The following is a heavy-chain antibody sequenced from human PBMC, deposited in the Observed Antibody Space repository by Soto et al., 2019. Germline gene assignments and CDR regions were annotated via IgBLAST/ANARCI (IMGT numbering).Heavy chain of an antibody. J-gene: IGHJ6*03. CDR1: GGSFSGYY. V-gene: IGHV4-34*01. D-gene: IGHD2-21*01. CDR2: INHSGST. CDR3: ARGLSVAYYYYYYYMDV. Sequence: TSETLSLTCAVYGGSFSGYYWSWIRQPPGKGLEWIGEINHSGSTNYNPSLKSRVTISVDTSKNQFSLKLSSVTAADTAVYYCARGLSVAYYYYYYYMDVWGKGTTVTVSS.